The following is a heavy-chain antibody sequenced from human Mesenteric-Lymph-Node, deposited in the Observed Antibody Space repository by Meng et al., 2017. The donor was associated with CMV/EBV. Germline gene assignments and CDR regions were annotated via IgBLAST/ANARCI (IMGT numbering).Heavy chain of an antibody. CDR1: GFTFDNYD. V-gene: IGHV3-74*01. D-gene: IGHD4-17*01. CDR2: INSDGSTT. J-gene: IGHJ4*02. Sequence: GESLKISCVASGFTFDNYDMAWVRQAPGKGLVRVSRINSDGSTTGYADSVKGRFTISRDNTKNTLFLQMNSLRAEDTAVYYCARAVEGYGDLYFDFWGQGTLVTVSS. CDR3: ARAVEGYGDLYFDF.